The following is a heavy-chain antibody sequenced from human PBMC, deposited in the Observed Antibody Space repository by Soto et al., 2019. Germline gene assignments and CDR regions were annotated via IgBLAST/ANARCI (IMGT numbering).Heavy chain of an antibody. CDR3: ARPRSGSYYYGMDV. V-gene: IGHV1-8*01. J-gene: IGHJ6*02. Sequence: QVQLVQSGAEVKKPGASVKVSCKASGYTFTSYDINWVRQATGQGLEWMGWMNPNSGNTGHAQKFQGRVTMTRNTSIITAYMELSSLRSEDTAVYYCARPRSGSYYYGMDVWGQGTAVTVSS. CDR1: GYTFTSYD. CDR2: MNPNSGNT. D-gene: IGHD6-25*01.